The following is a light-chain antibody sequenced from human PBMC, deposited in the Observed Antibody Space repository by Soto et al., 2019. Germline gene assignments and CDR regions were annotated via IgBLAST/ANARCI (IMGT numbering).Light chain of an antibody. J-gene: IGKJ4*01. CDR3: QQYSSYPLT. CDR2: DAS. CDR1: ETINTW. V-gene: IGKV1-5*01. Sequence: DIQMTQSPSSLSVSVGDRVTITCRASETINTWLAWYQQKPGKAPKILIYDASKLERGVPSRLSGSGSVAEFTLTISSLQPDDLGTYYCQQYSSYPLTFGGGTKVEL.